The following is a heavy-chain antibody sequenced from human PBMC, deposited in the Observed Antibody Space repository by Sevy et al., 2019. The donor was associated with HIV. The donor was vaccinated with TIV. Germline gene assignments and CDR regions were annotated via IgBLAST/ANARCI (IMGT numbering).Heavy chain of an antibody. CDR2: FDITGST. CDR3: AGENAWGRGYS. J-gene: IGHJ4*02. V-gene: IGHV4-61*02. D-gene: IGHD1-26*01. CDR1: GGSISSGFYY. Sequence: SETLSLTCTVSGGSISSGFYYWSWIRQPAGKGLEWIGRFDITGSTDYNPSLKSRVTLSLDTSKNQFSLRLSSVTAADTAMYYCAGENAWGRGYSWGQGTLVTVSS.